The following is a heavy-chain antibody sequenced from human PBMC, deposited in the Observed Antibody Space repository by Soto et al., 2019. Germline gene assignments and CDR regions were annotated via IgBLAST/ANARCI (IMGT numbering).Heavy chain of an antibody. CDR2: IIPIFGTA. V-gene: IGHV1-69*01. Sequence: QVQLVQSGAEVKKPGSSVKVSCKASGGTFSSYAISWERQAPGQGLEWMGGIIPIFGTANYAQKFQGRVTITADESTSTAYMELSSLRSEDTAVYYCASPVSGSYYNPYYYGMDVWGQGTTVTVSS. CDR3: ASPVSGSYYNPYYYGMDV. CDR1: GGTFSSYA. D-gene: IGHD1-26*01. J-gene: IGHJ6*02.